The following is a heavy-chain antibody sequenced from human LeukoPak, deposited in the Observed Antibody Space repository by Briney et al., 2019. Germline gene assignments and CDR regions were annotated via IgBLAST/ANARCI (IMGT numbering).Heavy chain of an antibody. CDR3: ARPEYGDYINYYYYGMDV. D-gene: IGHD4-17*01. CDR1: GFTFSDYY. Sequence: GGSLRLSCAASGFTFSDYYMSWIRQAPGKGLEWVSYISSSGSTIYYADSVKGRFTISRDNAKNSLYLLMNSLRAEDTAVYYCARPEYGDYINYYYYGMDVWGQGTTVTVSS. J-gene: IGHJ6*02. V-gene: IGHV3-11*01. CDR2: ISSSGSTI.